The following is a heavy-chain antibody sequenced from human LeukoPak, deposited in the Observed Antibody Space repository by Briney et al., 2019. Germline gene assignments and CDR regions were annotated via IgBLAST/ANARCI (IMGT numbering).Heavy chain of an antibody. V-gene: IGHV4-59*01. CDR2: IYYSGST. CDR1: GGSISSYY. D-gene: IGHD3-10*01. J-gene: IGHJ3*02. CDR3: AREPRGGGDI. Sequence: SETLSLTCTVSGGSISSYYWSWIRQPPGKGLEWIGYIYYSGSTNYNPSLKSRVTISVDTSKSQFSLKLSSVTAADTAVYYCAREPRGGGDIWGQGTMVTVSS.